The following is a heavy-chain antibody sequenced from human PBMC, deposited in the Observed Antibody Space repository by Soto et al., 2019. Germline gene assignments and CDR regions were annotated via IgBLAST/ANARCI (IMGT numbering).Heavy chain of an antibody. CDR1: GLDVSSNY. Sequence: EVQLVESGGGLIQPGGSLRLSCVASGLDVSSNYMSWVRQAPGKGLEWVSALYVDGSTYYADSVKGRITISRDNSKNTLYLHLTRLRGEDTAVYYCAISLSWRGYFDLWGRGTLVTVSS. CDR2: LYVDGST. V-gene: IGHV3-53*01. J-gene: IGHJ2*01. CDR3: AISLSWRGYFDL. D-gene: IGHD1-1*01.